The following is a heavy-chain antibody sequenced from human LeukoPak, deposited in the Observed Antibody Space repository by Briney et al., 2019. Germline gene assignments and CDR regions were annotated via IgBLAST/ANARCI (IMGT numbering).Heavy chain of an antibody. CDR2: ISYDGSNK. J-gene: IGHJ6*02. CDR1: GFTFSSYG. CDR3: AKDLLGGDSGSYYEVGELGMDV. Sequence: PGGSLRLSCAVSGFTFSSYGMHWVRQAPGKGLEWVAVISYDGSNKYYADSVKGRFTISRDKSKNTLYLQMKSMRAEGTAVYYCAKDLLGGDSGSYYEVGELGMDVWGQGTTVTVSS. D-gene: IGHD1-26*01. V-gene: IGHV3-30*18.